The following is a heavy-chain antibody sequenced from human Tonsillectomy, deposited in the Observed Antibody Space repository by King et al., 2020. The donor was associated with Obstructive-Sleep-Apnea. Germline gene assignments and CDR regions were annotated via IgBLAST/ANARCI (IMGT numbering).Heavy chain of an antibody. D-gene: IGHD3-10*01. Sequence: VQLVQSGGGVVQPGRSLTLSCAASGFIFSNYGMHWVRQAPGKGLECVAFIGHDGDNKYYADSVKGRFTISRDNSKNTLYLQLNSLRTEDTAVYYFAGDRSYSHWGQGTLVTVSS. CDR2: IGHDGDNK. CDR1: GFIFSNYG. V-gene: IGHV3-30*02. CDR3: AGDRSYSH. J-gene: IGHJ4*02.